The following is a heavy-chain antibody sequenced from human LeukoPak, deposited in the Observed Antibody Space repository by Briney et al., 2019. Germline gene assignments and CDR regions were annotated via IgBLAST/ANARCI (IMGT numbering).Heavy chain of an antibody. V-gene: IGHV3-48*01. D-gene: IGHD3-9*01. J-gene: IGHJ4*02. CDR3: ARVTGGPQWAAYYFDY. CDR1: GFTFSSYS. CDR2: ISSSSTI. Sequence: GGSLRLSCAASGFTFSSYSMNWVRQAPGKGLEWVSYISSSSTIYYADSVKGRFTISRDNAKNSLYLQMNSLRAEDTAVYYCARVTGGPQWAAYYFDYWGQGTLVTVSS.